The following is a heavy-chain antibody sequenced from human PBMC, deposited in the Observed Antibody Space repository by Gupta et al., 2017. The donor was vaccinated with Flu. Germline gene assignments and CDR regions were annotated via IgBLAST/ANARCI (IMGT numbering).Heavy chain of an antibody. Sequence: QLQLQESGPGLVKPSETLSLTCTVSGGSIISSNYYWSWLRQPPGKGLEYIGSVYYVGSTYYNLFLESRVTISIDTSKNQFSLKLTSVTAEDTAVYYCARSGDYFDHWGQGALVTVSS. CDR2: VYYVGST. V-gene: IGHV4-39*01. D-gene: IGHD4-17*01. J-gene: IGHJ4*02. CDR3: ARSGDYFDH. CDR1: GGSIISSNYY.